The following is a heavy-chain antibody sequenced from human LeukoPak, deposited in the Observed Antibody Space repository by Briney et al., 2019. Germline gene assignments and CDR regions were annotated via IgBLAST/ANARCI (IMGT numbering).Heavy chain of an antibody. CDR2: IKEDGSEK. V-gene: IGHV3-7*03. CDR1: GLTFGSYW. D-gene: IGHD4/OR15-4a*01. CDR3: ARDMTMVGRYDP. J-gene: IGHJ5*02. Sequence: GGSLRLSCAASGLTFGSYWMSWVRQAPGKGLEWVANIKEDGSEKHYVDTVKGRFTISRDNAENSLYLQMNSLRAEDTAVYYCARDMTMVGRYDPWGQGTLVTVSS.